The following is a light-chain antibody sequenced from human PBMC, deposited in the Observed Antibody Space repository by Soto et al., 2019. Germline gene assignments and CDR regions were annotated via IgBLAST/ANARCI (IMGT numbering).Light chain of an antibody. CDR3: QKYDSAPYT. CDR2: TAS. CDR1: QGINID. Sequence: DIQMTQSPSSLSASVGDRVTITCRASQGINIDLAWYQQKPGKVPKLLIYTASTLRSGVPSRFSGSGSGTDFSLTISSLQPEDVATYYCQKYDSAPYTFGQGTKLEIK. J-gene: IGKJ2*01. V-gene: IGKV1-27*01.